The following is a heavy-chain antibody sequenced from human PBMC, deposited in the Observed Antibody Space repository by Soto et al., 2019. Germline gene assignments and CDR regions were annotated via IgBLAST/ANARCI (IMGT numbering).Heavy chain of an antibody. CDR1: CYTFTSYF. Sequence: GASVKVSCKTSCYTFTSYFITWVRQAPGQGLEWMGWISVYNGNTNYAQMLQGRVTMTTDTSTSTGYLELRSLRSDDTAVYYCGRQHYYSGMKVWGQGTTVIVCS. CDR3: GRQHYYSGMKV. J-gene: IGHJ6*02. V-gene: IGHV1-18*01. CDR2: ISVYNGNT.